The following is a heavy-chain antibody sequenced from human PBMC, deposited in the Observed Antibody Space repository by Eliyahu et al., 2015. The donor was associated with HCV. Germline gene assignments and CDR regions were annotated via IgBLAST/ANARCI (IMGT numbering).Heavy chain of an antibody. Sequence: QLQLQESGPGLVKPSETLSLTCTVSGGSISSXXXYWGWXRQPPGKGLEWIGSIYYSGSTYYNPSLKSRVTISVDTSKNQFSLKLSSVTAADTAVYYCARHWDSSSWYRPYNWFDPWGQGTLVTVSS. CDR2: IYYSGST. J-gene: IGHJ5*02. V-gene: IGHV4-39*01. CDR1: GGSISSXXXY. D-gene: IGHD6-13*01. CDR3: ARHWDSSSWYRPYNWFDP.